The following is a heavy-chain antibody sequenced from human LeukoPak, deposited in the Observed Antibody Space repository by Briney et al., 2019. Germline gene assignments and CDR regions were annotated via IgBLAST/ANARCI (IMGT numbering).Heavy chain of an antibody. V-gene: IGHV4-61*08. CDR3: ARVSGQRSYYYYYMDV. CDR1: GGSISSGDYY. CDR2: IYYSGST. Sequence: SETLSLTCTVSGGSISSGDYYWSWIRQPPGKGLEWIGYIYYSGSTNYNPSLKSRVTISVDTSQNQFSLKLSSVTAADTAVYYCARVSGQRSYYYYYMDVWGKGTTVTVSS. D-gene: IGHD3-10*01. J-gene: IGHJ6*03.